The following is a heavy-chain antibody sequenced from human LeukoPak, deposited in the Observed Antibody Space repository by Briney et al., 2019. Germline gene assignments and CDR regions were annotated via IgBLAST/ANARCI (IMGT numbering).Heavy chain of an antibody. D-gene: IGHD4-17*01. J-gene: IGHJ4*02. V-gene: IGHV3-30-3*01. CDR2: ISYDGSNK. CDR1: GFTLSSYA. CDR3: ARPSTVELFDY. Sequence: SGGSLRLSCAASGFTLSSYAMHWVRQAPGKGLEWVAVISYDGSNKYYADSVKGRFTISRDNSKNTLYLQMNSLRAEDTAVYYCARPSTVELFDYWGQGTLVTVSS.